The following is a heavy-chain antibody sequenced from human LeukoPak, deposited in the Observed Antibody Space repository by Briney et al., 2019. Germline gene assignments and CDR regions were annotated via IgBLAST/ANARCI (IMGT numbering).Heavy chain of an antibody. D-gene: IGHD3-10*01. Sequence: SETLSLTCTVSGGSISSYYWSWVRQPPGKGLEWIGYIYYSGSTNYNPSLKSRVTISVDTSKNQFSLKLSSVTAADTAVYYCAREGSGSYTYFDYWGQGTLVTVSS. J-gene: IGHJ4*02. V-gene: IGHV4-59*01. CDR3: AREGSGSYTYFDY. CDR2: IYYSGST. CDR1: GGSISSYY.